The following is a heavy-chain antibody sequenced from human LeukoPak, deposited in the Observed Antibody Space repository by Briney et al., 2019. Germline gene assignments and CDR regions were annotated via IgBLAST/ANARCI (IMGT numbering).Heavy chain of an antibody. D-gene: IGHD5-18*01. CDR3: ARGLYSYGFYNY. CDR1: GGSFSGYY. J-gene: IGHJ4*02. CDR2: INHSGST. V-gene: IGHV4-34*01. Sequence: SETLSLTCAVYGGSFSGYYWSWIRQPPGKGLEWIGEINHSGSTNYNPSLKSRVTISVDTSKNQFSLKLSSVTAADTAVYYCARGLYSYGFYNYWGQGTLVAVSS.